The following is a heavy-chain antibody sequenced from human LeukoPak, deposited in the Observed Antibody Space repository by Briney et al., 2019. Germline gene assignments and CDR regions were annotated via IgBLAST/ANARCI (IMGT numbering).Heavy chain of an antibody. V-gene: IGHV4-59*01. D-gene: IGHD3-3*01. J-gene: IGHJ4*02. CDR3: ARGSTIFGVVIWKNFDY. CDR1: GGSISSYY. Sequence: PSETLSLTCTVSGGSISSYYWSWIRQPPGKGLEWIGYIYYSGSTNYNPSLKSRVTISVDTSKNQFSLKLSSVTAADTAVYYCARGSTIFGVVIWKNFDYWGQGTLVTVSS. CDR2: IYYSGST.